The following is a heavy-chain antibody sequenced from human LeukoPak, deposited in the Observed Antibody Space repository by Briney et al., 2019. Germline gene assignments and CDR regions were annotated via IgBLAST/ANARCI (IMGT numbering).Heavy chain of an antibody. Sequence: ASVKASCKASGYTFTSYGISWVRQAPGQGLEWMGWISAYNGNTNYAQKLQGRVTMTTDTSTSTAYMELRSLRSDDTAVYYCAKAGIAAAGSDPFDYWGQGTLVTVSS. D-gene: IGHD6-13*01. CDR2: ISAYNGNT. CDR1: GYTFTSYG. CDR3: AKAGIAAAGSDPFDY. V-gene: IGHV1-18*01. J-gene: IGHJ4*02.